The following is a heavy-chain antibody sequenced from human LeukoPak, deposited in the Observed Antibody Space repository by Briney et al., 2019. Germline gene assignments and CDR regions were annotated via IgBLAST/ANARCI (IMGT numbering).Heavy chain of an antibody. CDR1: GFTFSSYG. D-gene: IGHD6-6*01. Sequence: GRSLRLSCAASGFTFSSYGMHWVRQAPGKGLEWVAVISYDGSNKYYADSVKGRFTISRDNSKNSLYLQMNSLRAEDTAVYYCARDARGYSSSSAGYWGQGTLVTVSS. CDR3: ARDARGYSSSSAGY. V-gene: IGHV3-30*03. J-gene: IGHJ4*02. CDR2: ISYDGSNK.